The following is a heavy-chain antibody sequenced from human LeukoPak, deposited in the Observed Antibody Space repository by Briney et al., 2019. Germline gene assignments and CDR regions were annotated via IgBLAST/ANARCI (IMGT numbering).Heavy chain of an antibody. CDR1: GDSISSSNYF. Sequence: SETLSLTCTVSGDSISSSNYFWGWIRQPPGKGPEWIGEISYSGNTYYNPSLKSRVTISMDTSKNQFSLNLNSVTASDTTVYYCARRSPLVAVTTAHYYDYWGPGTLVAVSS. J-gene: IGHJ4*02. D-gene: IGHD2-21*02. CDR3: ARRSPLVAVTTAHYYDY. V-gene: IGHV4-39*01. CDR2: ISYSGNT.